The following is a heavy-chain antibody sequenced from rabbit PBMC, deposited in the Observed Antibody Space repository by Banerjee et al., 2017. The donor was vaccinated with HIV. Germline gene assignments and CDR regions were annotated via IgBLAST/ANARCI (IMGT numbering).Heavy chain of an antibody. Sequence: QSLEESGGDLVKPGASLTLTCTASGFSFSSSYWMCWVRQAPGKGLEWIACISTSTGSTYYASWAKGRFTVSKASSTTVTLQMTSLTAADTATYFCARSYDGNDGNGLVLWGPGTLVTVS. J-gene: IGHJ4*01. CDR1: GFSFSSSYW. D-gene: IGHD4-2*01. CDR2: ISTSTGST. CDR3: ARSYDGNDGNGLVL. V-gene: IGHV1S40*01.